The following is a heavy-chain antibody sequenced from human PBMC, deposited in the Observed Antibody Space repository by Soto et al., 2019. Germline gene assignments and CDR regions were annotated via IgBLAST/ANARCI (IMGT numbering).Heavy chain of an antibody. CDR3: ARTSEYDSSGHGAFDI. Sequence: ASVKVSCKASGYTFTSYGISWVRQAPGQGLEWMGRISAYNGNTNYAQKLQGRVTMTTDTSTSTAYMELRSLRSDDTAVYYCARTSEYDSSGHGAFDIWGQGTMVTVSS. CDR1: GYTFTSYG. V-gene: IGHV1-18*04. CDR2: ISAYNGNT. J-gene: IGHJ3*02. D-gene: IGHD3-22*01.